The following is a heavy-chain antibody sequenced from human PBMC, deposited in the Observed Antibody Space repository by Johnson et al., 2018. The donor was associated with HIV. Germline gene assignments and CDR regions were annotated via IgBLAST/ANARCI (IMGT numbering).Heavy chain of an antibody. D-gene: IGHD6-19*01. J-gene: IGHJ3*02. CDR2: ISYDGSNK. Sequence: QVQLVESGGGVVLPGGSLRLSCAASGFTFSSYWMSWVRQAPGKGLEGVVIISYDGSNKKYADSVKGRFTISRDNAKNSLYLQMNSLRAEDTALYYCARGAVAAGLGAFDIWGQGTMVIVSS. CDR3: ARGAVAAGLGAFDI. CDR1: GFTFSSYW. V-gene: IGHV3-30*03.